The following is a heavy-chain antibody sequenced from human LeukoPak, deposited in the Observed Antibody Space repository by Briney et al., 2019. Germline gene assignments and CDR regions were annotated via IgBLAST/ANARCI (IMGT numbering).Heavy chain of an antibody. J-gene: IGHJ3*01. D-gene: IGHD2-8*01. CDR2: ISHSGNT. CDR3: ARSTFTNLGAAFDV. Sequence: SETLSLTCDVSGDSITNTNWWNWVRQSPGKGLKWIGEISHSGNTNYNPSLKSRVTISLDRSKKQFSLKLSSVAAADTAVYYCARSTFTNLGAAFDVWGQGTMVAVSS. V-gene: IGHV4-4*02. CDR1: GDSITNTNW.